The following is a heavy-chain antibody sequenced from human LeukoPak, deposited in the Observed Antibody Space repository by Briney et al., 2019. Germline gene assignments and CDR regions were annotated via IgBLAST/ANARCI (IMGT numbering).Heavy chain of an antibody. V-gene: IGHV3-21*01. D-gene: IGHD2-15*01. CDR3: AREYCSGGSCYRIDS. J-gene: IGHJ4*02. Sequence: GGSLRLSCAASRFIFSSYSMTWVRQAPGKGLEWFSSISRSSMYIFYADSVKGRFTISRDNAKNSLYLQMNSLRAENTAVYYWAREYCSGGSCYRIDSWGQGTLVTVSS. CDR2: ISRSSMYI. CDR1: RFIFSSYS.